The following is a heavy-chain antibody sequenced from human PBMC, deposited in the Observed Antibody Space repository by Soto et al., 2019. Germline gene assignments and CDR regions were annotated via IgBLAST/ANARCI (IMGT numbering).Heavy chain of an antibody. CDR3: AKDATQLWISMDV. Sequence: PGGSLSLSCAASGFTFSSYGMHWVRQAPGKGLEWVAVISYDGSNKYYADSVKGRFTISRDNSKNTLYLQMNSLRAEDTAVYYCAKDATQLWISMDVWGQGTTVTVSS. CDR2: ISYDGSNK. CDR1: GFTFSSYG. J-gene: IGHJ6*02. V-gene: IGHV3-30*18. D-gene: IGHD5-18*01.